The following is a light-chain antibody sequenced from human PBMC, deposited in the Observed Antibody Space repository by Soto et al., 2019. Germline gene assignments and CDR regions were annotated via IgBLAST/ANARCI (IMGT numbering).Light chain of an antibody. CDR3: QRRTNWAIT. V-gene: IGKV3-11*01. CDR1: QSVSTN. CDR2: EAS. Sequence: EIVLTQSPATLSLSPGERATPSCRASQSVSTNLAWNQQKPGQAPRLLIYEASTRATGIPARFSGSGSGTDFTLTISSLEPEDFALYYGQRRTNWAITFGQGTRLEIK. J-gene: IGKJ5*01.